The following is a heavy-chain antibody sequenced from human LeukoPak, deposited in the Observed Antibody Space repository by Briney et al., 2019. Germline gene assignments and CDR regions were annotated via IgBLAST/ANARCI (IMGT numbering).Heavy chain of an antibody. CDR3: AREVVAAGPYYYYMDV. D-gene: IGHD2-2*01. V-gene: IGHV4-39*07. Sequence: SETLSLTCTVSGGSISSSSYYWGWIRQPPGKGLEWIGSIYYSGSTYYNPSLKSRVTISVDTSKNQFSLKLSSVTAADTAVYYCAREVVAAGPYYYYMDVWGKGTTVTVSS. J-gene: IGHJ6*03. CDR1: GGSISSSSYY. CDR2: IYYSGST.